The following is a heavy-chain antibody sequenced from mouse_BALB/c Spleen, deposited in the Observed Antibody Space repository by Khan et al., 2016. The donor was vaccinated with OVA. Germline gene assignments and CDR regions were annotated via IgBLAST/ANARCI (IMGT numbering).Heavy chain of an antibody. CDR3: ARSYGSWAMDY. V-gene: IGHV3-8*02. CDR1: GDSITSGF. D-gene: IGHD1-1*01. Sequence: EVQLQESGPSLVKPSQTLSLTCSVTGDSITSGFWNWIRKFPGNKFEYLGYITYSGNIYYNPSLISRISITRDTSKSQYYLQLNSVTTEDTATYYCARSYGSWAMDYWGQGTSVTVSS. CDR2: ITYSGNI. J-gene: IGHJ4*01.